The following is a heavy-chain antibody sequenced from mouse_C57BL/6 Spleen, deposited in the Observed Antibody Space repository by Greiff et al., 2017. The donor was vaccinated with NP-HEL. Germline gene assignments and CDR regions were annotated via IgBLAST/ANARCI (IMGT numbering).Heavy chain of an antibody. D-gene: IGHD4-1*01. CDR1: GFTFSDYG. J-gene: IGHJ1*01. CDR3: AKTNWEWYFDV. Sequence: EVKLVESGGGLVKPGGSLKLSCAASGFTFSDYGMHWVRQAPEKGLEWVAYISSGSSTIYYADTVKGRSTISRDNAKNTLFLQMTSLRSEDTAMYYCAKTNWEWYFDVWGPGTTVTVSS. V-gene: IGHV5-17*01. CDR2: ISSGSSTI.